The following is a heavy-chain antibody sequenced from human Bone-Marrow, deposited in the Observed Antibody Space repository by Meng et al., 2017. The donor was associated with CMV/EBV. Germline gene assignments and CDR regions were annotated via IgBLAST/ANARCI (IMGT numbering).Heavy chain of an antibody. CDR2: INPSGGST. CDR3: VRGSRSDYYDSSGYYEDY. Sequence: ASVKVSCKASGYTFTSYYMHWVRQAPGQGLEWMGIINPSGGSTSYAQKFQGRVTMTRDTSTSTVYMELSSLRSEDTAVYYCVRGSRSDYYDSSGYYEDYWGQGTLVTVSS. CDR1: GYTFTSYY. V-gene: IGHV1-46*01. J-gene: IGHJ4*02. D-gene: IGHD3-22*01.